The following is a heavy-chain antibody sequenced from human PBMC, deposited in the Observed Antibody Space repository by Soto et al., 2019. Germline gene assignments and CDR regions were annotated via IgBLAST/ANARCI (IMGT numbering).Heavy chain of an antibody. Sequence: PGGSLRLSCAASGFTFSDHHMDWVRQAPGRGLEWVGRIRTKADRFTPEYAASVKGSFTISRDDSKNSVFLQLNSLETEDTAVYYCVGDSYYRLCFWGQGPRGTVSS. D-gene: IGHD1-26*01. CDR3: VGDSYYRLCF. CDR1: GFTFSDHH. J-gene: IGHJ1*01. V-gene: IGHV3-72*01. CDR2: IRTKADRFTP.